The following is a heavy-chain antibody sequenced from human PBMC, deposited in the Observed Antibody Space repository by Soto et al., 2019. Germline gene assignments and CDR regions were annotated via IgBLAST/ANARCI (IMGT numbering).Heavy chain of an antibody. J-gene: IGHJ4*02. CDR2: IKQDGNEK. Sequence: EVHLVESGGGVVQPGGSLRLSCAASGFTFNYYWMTWVRQAPGKGLEWVANIKQDGNEKYYLDSVKGRFTISRDNAKNSLYLQMNSLRTEDTGVYYCASDPRYCSGGSCYPRGYFDYWGQGILVTVSS. D-gene: IGHD2-15*01. CDR1: GFTFNYYW. V-gene: IGHV3-7*01. CDR3: ASDPRYCSGGSCYPRGYFDY.